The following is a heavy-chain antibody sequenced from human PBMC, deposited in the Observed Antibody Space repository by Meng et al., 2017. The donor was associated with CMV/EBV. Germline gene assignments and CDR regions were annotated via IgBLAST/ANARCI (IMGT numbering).Heavy chain of an antibody. CDR2: IYYSGST. CDR3: ARSIAARPYRYNWFDP. CDR1: GGSISSSSYY. D-gene: IGHD6-6*01. J-gene: IGHJ5*02. Sequence: QLHRPESGPGLVKPSETLSLTCTVSGGSISSSSYYWGWIRQPPGKGLEWIGSIYYSGSTYYNPSLKSRVTISVDTSKNQFSLKLSSVTAADTAVYYCARSIAARPYRYNWFDPWGQGTLVTVS. V-gene: IGHV4-39*07.